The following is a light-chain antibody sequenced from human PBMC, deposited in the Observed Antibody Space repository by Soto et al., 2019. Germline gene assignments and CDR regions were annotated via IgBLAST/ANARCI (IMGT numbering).Light chain of an antibody. Sequence: DIQMTQSPSSLSASVGDRVTITCRASQSISNYLNWYQRKPGNAPKVLIYAASSLQSGVPSRFSGSGSGTDFTLTISSLQREDFAIYFCQQSYSSSWTFGQGTKVDIK. V-gene: IGKV1-39*01. CDR1: QSISNY. CDR2: AAS. J-gene: IGKJ1*01. CDR3: QQSYSSSWT.